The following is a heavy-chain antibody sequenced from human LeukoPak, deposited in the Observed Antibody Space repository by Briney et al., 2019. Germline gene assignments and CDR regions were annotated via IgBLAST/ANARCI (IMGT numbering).Heavy chain of an antibody. V-gene: IGHV3-9*01. D-gene: IGHD1-1*01. CDR1: GFTFDDYA. J-gene: IGHJ4*02. CDR2: ISWNSGSI. Sequence: PGRSLRLSCAASGFTFDDYAMHWVRQAPGKGLEWVSGISWNSGSIGYADSVKGRFTISRDNAKNSLDLQMNSLGAEDTALYYCAKSRELNWNDGRPKTEFDYWGQGTLVTVSS. CDR3: AKSRELNWNDGRPKTEFDY.